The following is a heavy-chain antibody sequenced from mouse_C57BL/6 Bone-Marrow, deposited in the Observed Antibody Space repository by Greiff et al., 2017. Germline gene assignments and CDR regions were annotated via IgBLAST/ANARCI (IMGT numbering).Heavy chain of an antibody. V-gene: IGHV14-2*01. CDR1: GFNIKDYY. D-gene: IGHD3-2*02. J-gene: IGHJ3*01. CDR3: ALRQLRLPSFAY. Sequence: EVQLQQSGAELVKPGASVKLSCTASGFNIKDYYMHWVKQRTEQGLEWIGRIDTEDGETKYAPKFQGKATITADTSSNTAYLQLHSLTSEDTAVYYCALRQLRLPSFAYWGQGTLVTVSA. CDR2: IDTEDGET.